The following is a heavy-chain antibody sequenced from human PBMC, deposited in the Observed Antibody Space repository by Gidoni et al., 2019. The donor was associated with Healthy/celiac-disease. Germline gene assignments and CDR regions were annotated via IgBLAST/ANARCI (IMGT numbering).Heavy chain of an antibody. J-gene: IGHJ4*02. CDR2: IWYDGSNK. CDR1: GFTFRSYG. V-gene: IGHV3-33*01. D-gene: IGHD1-26*01. Sequence: QVQLVESGGGVVQPGRSLRLSCAASGFTFRSYGMHWVRQAPGKGLEWVAVIWYDGSNKYYADSVKGRFTISRDNSKNTLYLQMNSLRAEDTAVYYCARGSQVGATAPDYWGQGTLVTVSS. CDR3: ARGSQVGATAPDY.